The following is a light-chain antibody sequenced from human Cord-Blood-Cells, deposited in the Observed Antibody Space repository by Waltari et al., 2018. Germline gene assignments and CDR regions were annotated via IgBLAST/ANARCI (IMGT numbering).Light chain of an antibody. CDR2: AAS. CDR1: QGISSY. Sequence: EIKLTQSLSFLSASVGDRVTITCRAIQGISSYLAWYQQKPGKAPKLLIYAASTLQSRVPSRFSGSGSGTEFTLTISSLQPEDFATYYCQQLNSYPLTFGGGTKVEIK. J-gene: IGKJ4*01. V-gene: IGKV1-9*01. CDR3: QQLNSYPLT.